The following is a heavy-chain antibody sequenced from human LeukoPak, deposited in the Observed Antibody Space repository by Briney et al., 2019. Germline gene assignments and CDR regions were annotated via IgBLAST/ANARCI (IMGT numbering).Heavy chain of an antibody. CDR3: ARVGYSGWNLEY. CDR2: IKQDGSEK. Sequence: GGSLRLSCAASGFTFSTYWMSWVRQAPGKGLEWVANIKQDGSEKYYLDSVKGRFTISRDDAKNSLYVQMNSLRDEDTAVYYCARVGYSGWNLEYWGQGTLVTVSS. J-gene: IGHJ4*02. CDR1: GFTFSTYW. D-gene: IGHD5-12*01. V-gene: IGHV3-7*01.